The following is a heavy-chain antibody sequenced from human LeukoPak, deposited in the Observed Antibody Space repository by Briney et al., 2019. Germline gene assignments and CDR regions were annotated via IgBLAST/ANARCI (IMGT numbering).Heavy chain of an antibody. CDR2: IYYSGST. D-gene: IGHD5-12*01. CDR1: GGSISSSSYY. CDR3: ARHAIVATANDAFDI. J-gene: IGHJ3*02. Sequence: SETLSLTCTVSGGSISSSSYYWGWIRQPPGKGLEWIGSIYYSGSTYYNPSLKSRVTISVDTSKNQFSLKLSSVTAADTAVYYCARHAIVATANDAFDIWGQGTMVTVSS. V-gene: IGHV4-39*01.